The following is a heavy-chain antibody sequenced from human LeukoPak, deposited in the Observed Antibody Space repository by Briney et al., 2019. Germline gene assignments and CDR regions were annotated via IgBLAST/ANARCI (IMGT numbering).Heavy chain of an antibody. CDR2: SYTSGSP. CDR3: ARLLAAPGWFDP. D-gene: IGHD1-26*01. J-gene: IGHJ5*02. Sequence: PSETLSLTCTVSGGSISSYYWSWSRQPAGKGLEWIGRSYTSGSPNYNPSLKGRVTMSVDTSKNQFSLKLSSVTAADTAVYYCARLLAAPGWFDPWGQGTLVTVSS. CDR1: GGSISSYY. V-gene: IGHV4-4*07.